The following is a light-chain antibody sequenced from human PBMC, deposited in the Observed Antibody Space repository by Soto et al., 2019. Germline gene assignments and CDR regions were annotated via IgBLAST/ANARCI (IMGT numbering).Light chain of an antibody. Sequence: EIVMTQSPATLSVSPGERSTLSCRASQSVSSNLAWYQQKPGQAPRLLIYGASTRATGIPARFSGSGSGTEFTLTISRLEPEDFAVYYCQQYGSSPITFGQGTRREIK. CDR3: QQYGSSPIT. V-gene: IGKV3-15*01. CDR2: GAS. CDR1: QSVSSN. J-gene: IGKJ5*01.